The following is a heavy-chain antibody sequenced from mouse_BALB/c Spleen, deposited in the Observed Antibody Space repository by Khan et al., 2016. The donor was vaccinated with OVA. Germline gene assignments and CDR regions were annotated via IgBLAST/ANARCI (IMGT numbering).Heavy chain of an antibody. D-gene: IGHD2-10*01. J-gene: IGHJ4*01. CDR2: IWSDGST. CDR1: GFSLSNYG. V-gene: IGHV2-6-1*01. Sequence: QEVLQESGPGLVAPSQSLSITCTISGFSLSNYGVHWVRQPPGKGLEWLVVIWSDGSTAYNSALKSRLSISKDNSKSQVFLKMNSLQTDDTAMYYCARQPYYHYYIMDYWGQGTSVTVSS. CDR3: ARQPYYHYYIMDY.